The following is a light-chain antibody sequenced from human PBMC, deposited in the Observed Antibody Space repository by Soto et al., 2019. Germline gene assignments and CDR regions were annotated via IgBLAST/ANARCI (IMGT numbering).Light chain of an antibody. CDR2: GAS. Sequence: EIVMTQSPATLSVSPGERATLSCRASQSVRSDLAWYQQKPGQTPRLLIYGASTRATGIPARFSGSGSGTEFTLTVSSLQSEDFAVYYCQQYNVWPTFGQGTKVEI. CDR3: QQYNVWPT. J-gene: IGKJ1*01. V-gene: IGKV3-15*01. CDR1: QSVRSD.